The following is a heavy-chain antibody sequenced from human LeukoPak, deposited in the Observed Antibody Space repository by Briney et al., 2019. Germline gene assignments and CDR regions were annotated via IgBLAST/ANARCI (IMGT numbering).Heavy chain of an antibody. V-gene: IGHV4-4*07. J-gene: IGHJ5*02. CDR3: ARGVVVVPAAIRSNWFDP. CDR1: GGSISSYY. Sequence: SETLSLTCTVSGGSISSYYWSWIRQPAGKGLEWIGRIYTSGSTNYNPSLKSRVTMSVDTSKNQFSLKLSFVTAADTAVYYCARGVVVVPAAIRSNWFDPWGQGTLVTVSS. CDR2: IYTSGST. D-gene: IGHD2-2*02.